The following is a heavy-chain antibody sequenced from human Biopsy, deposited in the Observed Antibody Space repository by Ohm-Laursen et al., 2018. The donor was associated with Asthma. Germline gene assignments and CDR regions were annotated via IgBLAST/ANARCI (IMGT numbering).Heavy chain of an antibody. V-gene: IGHV1-69*13. D-gene: IGHD2-2*01. J-gene: IGHJ4*02. Sequence: SVKASCKSLGGTFNTYVIGWVRQAPGQGLGGMGGINSVFATTTYPQKFQDRVTITADDSTSTVYMELSSLRSEDTAVYYCSRKAGPCISRTCYSLDFWGQGTLVTVSS. CDR2: INSVFATT. CDR1: GGTFNTYV. CDR3: SRKAGPCISRTCYSLDF.